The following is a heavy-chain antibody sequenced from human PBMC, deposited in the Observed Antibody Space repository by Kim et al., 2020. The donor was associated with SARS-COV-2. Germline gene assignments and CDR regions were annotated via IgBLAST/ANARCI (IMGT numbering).Heavy chain of an antibody. Sequence: VKGRFPISRDNSKNTLYLQMNSLRAEDTAVYYCAKVATIGEYYYYYGMDVWGQGTTVTVSS. V-gene: IGHV3-30*02. J-gene: IGHJ6*02. CDR3: AKVATIGEYYYYYGMDV. D-gene: IGHD5-12*01.